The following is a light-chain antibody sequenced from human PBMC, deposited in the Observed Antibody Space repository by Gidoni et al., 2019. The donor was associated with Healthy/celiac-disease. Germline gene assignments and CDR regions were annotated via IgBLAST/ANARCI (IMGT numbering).Light chain of an antibody. Sequence: EIVLTQSPGTLALSPGERATLSCRASQSVSSSDLAWYQQKPGQAPRLLIYGASSRATGIPDRFSGSGSGTDFTLTISRLEPEDFAVYYCQQYGSSPVTFXXXTKVEIK. CDR1: QSVSSSD. CDR3: QQYGSSPVT. J-gene: IGKJ1*01. V-gene: IGKV3-20*01. CDR2: GAS.